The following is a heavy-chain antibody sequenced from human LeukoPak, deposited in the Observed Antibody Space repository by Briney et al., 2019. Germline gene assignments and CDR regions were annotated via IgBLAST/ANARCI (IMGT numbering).Heavy chain of an antibody. CDR2: ICSSIGCT. CDR3: AKDPTAVTPNDAFDI. Sequence: GGSLRLSCAASAFTFSSHPMGWVRRAPGKGLEWVSSICSSIGCTYYADSVRGRFAISRDDSKNTLYLQMNSLRAEDTAVYYCAKDPTAVTPNDAFDIWGQGTMVTVSS. J-gene: IGHJ3*02. CDR1: AFTFSSHP. D-gene: IGHD4-17*01. V-gene: IGHV3-23*01.